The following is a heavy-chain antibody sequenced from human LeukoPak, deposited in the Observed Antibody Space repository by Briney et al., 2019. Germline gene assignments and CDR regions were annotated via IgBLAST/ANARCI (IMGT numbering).Heavy chain of an antibody. CDR1: GFTFSSYS. Sequence: GGSLRLSCAASGFTFSSYSINWVRQAPGKGLEWVSYISSSGSTIYYADSVKGRFTISRDNAKNSLYLQMNSLRAEDTAVYYCAELGITMIGGVWGKGTTVAISS. J-gene: IGHJ6*04. CDR2: ISSSGSTI. D-gene: IGHD3-10*02. V-gene: IGHV3-48*04. CDR3: AELGITMIGGV.